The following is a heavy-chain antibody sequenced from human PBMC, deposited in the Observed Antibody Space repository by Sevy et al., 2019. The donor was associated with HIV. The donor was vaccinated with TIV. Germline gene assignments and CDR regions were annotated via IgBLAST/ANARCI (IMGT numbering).Heavy chain of an antibody. J-gene: IGHJ4*02. V-gene: IGHV3-7*01. D-gene: IGHD3-16*01. CDR1: GLTFSANW. CDR3: AHETFGRFES. Sequence: GGSLRLSCEASGLTFSANWMNWVRQAPGKGLEWVANIKGDGGDKHYVDSLEGRFTISRDNAKNLLYLQMNSLRVEDTAVYYCAHETFGRFESWGQGTLVTVSS. CDR2: IKGDGGDK.